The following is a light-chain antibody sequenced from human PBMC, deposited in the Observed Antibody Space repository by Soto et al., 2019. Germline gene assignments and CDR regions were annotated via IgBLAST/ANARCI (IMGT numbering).Light chain of an antibody. CDR3: QQYHWAPDT. Sequence: EIVLTQSPGTLSLSPGERATLSCRASQGVSSYLAWYQQKPGQAPRLLIYGASNRATGIPARFSGSGSGTDFTLTISSLEPEDFAMYYCQQYHWAPDTFGQGTRLEIK. V-gene: IGKV3-11*01. CDR1: QGVSSY. J-gene: IGKJ5*01. CDR2: GAS.